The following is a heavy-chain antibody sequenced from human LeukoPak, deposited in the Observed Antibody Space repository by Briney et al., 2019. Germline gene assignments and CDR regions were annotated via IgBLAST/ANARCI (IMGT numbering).Heavy chain of an antibody. Sequence: EASVKVSCTSSGYTSRTYGISWMRQAPGQGLEWMGWISSHNGNTNYAQKFHGRLTMTTDTSTSTAYMELRSLRSDDTGVYYCARDVPGSIGTTARFDPWGQGTLVTVSS. CDR3: ARDVPGSIGTTARFDP. J-gene: IGHJ5*02. D-gene: IGHD1-1*01. V-gene: IGHV1-18*01. CDR2: ISSHNGNT. CDR1: GYTSRTYG.